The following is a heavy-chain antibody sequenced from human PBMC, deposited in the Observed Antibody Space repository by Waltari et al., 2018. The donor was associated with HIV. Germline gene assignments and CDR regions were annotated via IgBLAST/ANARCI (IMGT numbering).Heavy chain of an antibody. CDR3: TTAPRSQLQG. D-gene: IGHD2-2*01. J-gene: IGHJ1*01. Sequence: FSNAWMSWVRQAPGKGLEWVGRIKSKTDGGTTDYAAPVKGRFTISRDDSKNTLYLQMNSLKTEDTAVYYCTTAPRSQLQGWGQGTLVTVSS. CDR1: FSNAW. V-gene: IGHV3-15*01. CDR2: IKSKTDGGTT.